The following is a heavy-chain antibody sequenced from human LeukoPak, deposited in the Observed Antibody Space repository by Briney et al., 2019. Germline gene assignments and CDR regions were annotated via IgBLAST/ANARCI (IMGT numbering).Heavy chain of an antibody. CDR1: GFTFSSYT. CDR2: ISYDGSNE. V-gene: IGHV3-30-3*01. J-gene: IGHJ6*02. CDR3: ARGSLGVLIWKATHGMDV. D-gene: IGHD3-3*01. Sequence: GRSLRLSCVASGFTFSSYTMHWVRQAPGKGLEWVAVISYDGSNEYYADFVKGRFTISRDNSKNTMLLQMNSLRAEDTALYYCARGSLGVLIWKATHGMDVWGQGTTVTVSS.